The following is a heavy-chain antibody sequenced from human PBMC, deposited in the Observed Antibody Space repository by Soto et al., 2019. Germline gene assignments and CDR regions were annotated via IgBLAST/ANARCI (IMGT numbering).Heavy chain of an antibody. V-gene: IGHV3-74*01. CDR2: ITSAGSST. CDR3: ARGLAARAESFDY. J-gene: IGHJ4*02. CDR1: GFTFSGYW. Sequence: GGSLRLSCAASGFTFSGYWMHWVRQAPGKGLVWVSRITSAGSSTSYADSVKGRFTISRDNAKNTLYLQMNSLRAEDTAVYYCARGLAARAESFDYRGQGTLLTVSS. D-gene: IGHD6-6*01.